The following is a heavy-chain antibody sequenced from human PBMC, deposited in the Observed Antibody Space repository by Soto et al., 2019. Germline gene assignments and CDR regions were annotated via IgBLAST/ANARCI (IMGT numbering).Heavy chain of an antibody. J-gene: IGHJ4*02. CDR3: ARDCSRTSCYGDY. CDR1: GYSFTSYG. Sequence: ASVKVSCKASGYSFTSYGISWGRQAPGQGLEWMGWISTYNGNTNYAQKLQGRVTMTTDTSTSTAYMELRSLRSDDTAVYYCARDCSRTSCYGDYWGQGTLVTVSS. CDR2: ISTYNGNT. V-gene: IGHV1-18*01. D-gene: IGHD2-2*01.